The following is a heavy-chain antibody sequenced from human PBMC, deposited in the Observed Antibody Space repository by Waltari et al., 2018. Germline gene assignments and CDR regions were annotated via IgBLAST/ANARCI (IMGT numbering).Heavy chain of an antibody. Sequence: QVHLVQSGAEVKKPGASVRVSCKASGYTFTGYYIQWVRLAPGQGLEWRGRINPNSGDTNYAQKFQGRVTLTRDTSINTAYMELSSLKSDDTAVYYCARDLGSDYGNRDYWGQGTLVTVPS. CDR3: ARDLGSDYGNRDY. J-gene: IGHJ4*02. CDR1: GYTFTGYY. D-gene: IGHD4-17*01. CDR2: INPNSGDT. V-gene: IGHV1-2*06.